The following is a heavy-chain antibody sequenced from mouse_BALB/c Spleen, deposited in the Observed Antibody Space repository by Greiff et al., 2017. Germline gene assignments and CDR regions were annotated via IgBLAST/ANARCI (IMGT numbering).Heavy chain of an antibody. Sequence: QVQLQQSGAELVRPGSSVKISCKASGYAFSSYWMNWVKQRPGQGLEWIGQIYPGDGDTNYNGKFKGKATLTADKSSSTAYMQHSLTSEDSAVYFCARGGGAWFAYWGQGTLVTVSA. CDR3: ARGGGAWFAY. CDR1: GYAFSSYW. V-gene: IGHV1-80*01. J-gene: IGHJ3*01. CDR2: IYPGDGDT.